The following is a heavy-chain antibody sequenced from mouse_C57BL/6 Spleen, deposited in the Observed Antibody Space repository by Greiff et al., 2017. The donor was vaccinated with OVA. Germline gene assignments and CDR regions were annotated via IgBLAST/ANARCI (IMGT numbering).Heavy chain of an antibody. V-gene: IGHV1-81*01. J-gene: IGHJ2*01. CDR2: IYPRSGNT. D-gene: IGHD2-5*01. CDR1: GYTFTSYG. Sequence: VQLQQSGAELARPGASVKLSCKASGYTFTSYGISWVKQRTGQGLEWIGEIYPRSGNTYYNEKFKGKATLTADKSSSTAYMELRSLTSDDAAVYFCARGAYYSNYEGYFDYWGQGTTLTVSS. CDR3: ARGAYYSNYEGYFDY.